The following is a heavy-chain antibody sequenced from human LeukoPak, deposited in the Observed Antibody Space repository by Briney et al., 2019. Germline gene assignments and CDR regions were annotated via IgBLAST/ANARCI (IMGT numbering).Heavy chain of an antibody. J-gene: IGHJ6*03. V-gene: IGHV5-51*01. CDR3: ARHRRITMVRGVKPHYYYYYMDV. CDR2: IYPGDSDT. D-gene: IGHD3-10*01. Sequence: GESLKISCKGSGYSFTSYWIGWVRQMPGKGLEWMGIIYPGDSDTRYSPSFQGQVTISADKSISTAYLQWSSLMASDTAMYYCARHRRITMVRGVKPHYYYYYMDVWGKGTTVTVSS. CDR1: GYSFTSYW.